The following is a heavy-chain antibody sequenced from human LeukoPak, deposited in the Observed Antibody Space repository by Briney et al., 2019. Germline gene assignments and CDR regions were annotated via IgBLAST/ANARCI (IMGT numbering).Heavy chain of an antibody. CDR2: INHSGST. CDR3: ASLPGIYYYYYGMDV. CDR1: GGSFSGYY. V-gene: IGHV4-34*01. Sequence: PSETLSLTCAVYGGSFSGYYWSWIRQPPGKGLKWIGEINHSGSTNYNPSLKSRVTISVDTSKNQFSLKLSSVTAADTAVYYCASLPGIYYYYYGMDVWGQGTTVTVSS. J-gene: IGHJ6*02.